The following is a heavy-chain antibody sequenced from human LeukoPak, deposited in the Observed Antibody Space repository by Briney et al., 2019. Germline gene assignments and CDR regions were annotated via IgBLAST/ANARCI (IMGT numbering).Heavy chain of an antibody. Sequence: GGSLRLSCAASGFSVSNNHMSWVRQAPGKGLEWVSVTYISGNTYYADSVKGRFTISRDNSNNTLYLQMNTLRAEDTAVYYCAGGGGVGAKYWGQGTLVTVSS. V-gene: IGHV3-53*01. D-gene: IGHD1-26*01. CDR3: AGGGGVGAKY. CDR2: TYISGNT. J-gene: IGHJ4*02. CDR1: GFSVSNNH.